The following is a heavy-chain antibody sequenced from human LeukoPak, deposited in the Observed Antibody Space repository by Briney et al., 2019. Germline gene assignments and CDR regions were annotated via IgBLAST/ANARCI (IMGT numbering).Heavy chain of an antibody. Sequence: SGPTLVNPTQTLTLTCTFSGFSLSTSAVGVGWIRQPPGKALEWLALIYWNDDKRYSPSLKSRLTITKDTSKNQVVLTMTNMDPVDTATYYCAHRSRYGSGSYHWFDPWGQGTLVTVSS. V-gene: IGHV2-5*01. CDR3: AHRSRYGSGSYHWFDP. D-gene: IGHD3-10*01. CDR1: GFSLSTSAVG. J-gene: IGHJ5*02. CDR2: IYWNDDK.